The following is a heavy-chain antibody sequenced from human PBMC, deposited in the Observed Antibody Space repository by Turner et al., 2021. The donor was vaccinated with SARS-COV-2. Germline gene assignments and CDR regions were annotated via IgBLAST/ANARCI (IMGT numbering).Heavy chain of an antibody. J-gene: IGHJ5*02. Sequence: QVQLVQSGAEVKKPGPSVKVSCKISGYTLTELSMYWVRQAPGKGLEWMGGFDPEDGETIYAQNFQGRVTMTEDTSTDTAYMELSSLRSEDTAVYFCATGYQLRVNWFDPWGQGTLVTVSS. CDR1: GYTLTELS. D-gene: IGHD2-2*01. V-gene: IGHV1-24*01. CDR3: ATGYQLRVNWFDP. CDR2: FDPEDGET.